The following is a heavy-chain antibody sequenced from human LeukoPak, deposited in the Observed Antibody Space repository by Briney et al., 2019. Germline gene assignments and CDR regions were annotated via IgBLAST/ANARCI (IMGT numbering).Heavy chain of an antibody. J-gene: IGHJ4*02. V-gene: IGHV3-21*04. Sequence: RPGGSLRLSCAASGFTFSSYSMNWVRQAPGKGLEWVSSISSSSSYIYYADSVKGRFTISRDNAKNSLYLQMNSLRAEDTALYYCAKDIGAAAAQLFDYWGQGTLVTVSS. CDR1: GFTFSSYS. D-gene: IGHD6-13*01. CDR2: ISSSSSYI. CDR3: AKDIGAAAAQLFDY.